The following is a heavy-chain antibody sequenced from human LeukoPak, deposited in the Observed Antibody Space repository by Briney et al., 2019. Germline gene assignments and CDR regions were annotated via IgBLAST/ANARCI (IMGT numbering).Heavy chain of an antibody. Sequence: GASVKVSCKASGGTFSSHAISWVRQAPGQGLEWMGGIIPIFGTANYAQKFQGRVTITADKSTSTAYMELSSLRSEDTAVYYCALYSSGWSSTYWYFDLWGRGTLVTVSS. CDR3: ALYSSGWSSTYWYFDL. V-gene: IGHV1-69*06. D-gene: IGHD6-19*01. CDR1: GGTFSSHA. J-gene: IGHJ2*01. CDR2: IIPIFGTA.